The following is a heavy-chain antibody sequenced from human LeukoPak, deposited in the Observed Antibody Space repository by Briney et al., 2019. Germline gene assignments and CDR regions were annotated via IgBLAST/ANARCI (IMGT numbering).Heavy chain of an antibody. Sequence: GDSLKISCKGSGYRFASYWIAWMRQTPGKGLEWMGIMYPGDSDTRYNAPSQGQVTISADKSDSTAYLQWSSLQASDTAIYYCARRIYYSDSWRGFDYWGQGTPVTVSS. D-gene: IGHD1-26*01. CDR3: ARRIYYSDSWRGFDY. J-gene: IGHJ4*02. V-gene: IGHV5-51*01. CDR2: MYPGDSDT. CDR1: GYRFASYW.